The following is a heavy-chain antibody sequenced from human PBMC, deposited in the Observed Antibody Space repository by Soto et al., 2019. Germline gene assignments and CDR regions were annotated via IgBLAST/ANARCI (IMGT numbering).Heavy chain of an antibody. CDR1: GGSISSGGYT. CDR2: IYNSGST. Sequence: QLQLKESGSGLVKPSQTLTLTCAVSGGSISSGGYTWSWLRQPPGKGLECFGYIYNSGSTNYNPSLKSRVTISVDRSKSQFSLKLSSVTAADTAVYYCARGMTTVTTFDYWGQEPWSPSPQ. D-gene: IGHD4-17*01. V-gene: IGHV4-30-2*01. J-gene: IGHJ4*01. CDR3: ARGMTTVTTFDY.